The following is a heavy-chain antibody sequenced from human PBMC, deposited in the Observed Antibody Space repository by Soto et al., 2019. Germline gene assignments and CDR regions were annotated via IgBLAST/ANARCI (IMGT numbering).Heavy chain of an antibody. D-gene: IGHD2-15*01. CDR1: GGSFTDYY. CDR2: INHVGSS. J-gene: IGHJ4*02. V-gene: IGHV4-34*01. CDR3: ASVHCTGGSCYSIYS. Sequence: QVQLQQWGAGLLKPSETLSLTCAVYGGSFTDYYWSWIRQPPGKGLEWIGEINHVGSSNYNPSLKSRVITSVDTSKKQFSLKLSSVTAADTAVYYCASVHCTGGSCYSIYSWGQGTLVTVSS.